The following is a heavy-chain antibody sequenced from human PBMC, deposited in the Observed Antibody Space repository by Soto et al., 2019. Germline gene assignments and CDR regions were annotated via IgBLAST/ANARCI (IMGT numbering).Heavy chain of an antibody. V-gene: IGHV3-23*01. J-gene: IGHJ4*02. D-gene: IGHD4-4*01. CDR3: LSDSNGYFYWRGRY. CDR1: GFTFSNYA. CDR2: IRADGSRT. Sequence: GGSLRLSCAVSGFTFSNYATAWVRQAPGKGLEWVSSIRADGSRTHYADSVKGRFTVSRDNSKNRLYLDMKSLRADDTALYYCLSDSNGYFYWRGRYWGQVTPVPVSS.